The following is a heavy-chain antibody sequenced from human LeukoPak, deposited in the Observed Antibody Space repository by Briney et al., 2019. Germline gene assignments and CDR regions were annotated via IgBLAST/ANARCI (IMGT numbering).Heavy chain of an antibody. CDR1: GFTFSSYA. V-gene: IGHV3-23*01. CDR3: ARERGGSSGWYLDY. CDR2: ISGSGGST. D-gene: IGHD6-19*01. Sequence: GGSLRLSCAASGFTFSSYAMSWVRQAPGKGLEWVSAISGSGGSTYYADSVKGRFTISRDNSKNTLYLQMNSLRAEDTAVYYCARERGGSSGWYLDYWGQGTLVTVSS. J-gene: IGHJ4*02.